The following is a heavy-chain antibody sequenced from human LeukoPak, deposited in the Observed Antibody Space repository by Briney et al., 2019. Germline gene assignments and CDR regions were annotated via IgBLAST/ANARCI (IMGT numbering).Heavy chain of an antibody. CDR2: IGGSDGST. D-gene: IGHD1-26*01. CDR3: AKLIVGATTHFDY. Sequence: GGSLRLSCAASGFTFSTYAMTWVRQAPGKGPGGVSEIGGSDGSTNYADSVKGRFTIYRDNSKNTLYLQMNSLRAEDTAVYYCAKLIVGATTHFDYWGQGTLVTVSS. J-gene: IGHJ4*02. V-gene: IGHV3-23*01. CDR1: GFTFSTYA.